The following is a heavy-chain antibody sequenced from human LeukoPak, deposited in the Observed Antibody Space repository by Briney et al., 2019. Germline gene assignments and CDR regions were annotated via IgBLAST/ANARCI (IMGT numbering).Heavy chain of an antibody. CDR1: GFIFSSYA. V-gene: IGHV3-30-3*01. CDR3: ARASLEWFGELDTFDY. J-gene: IGHJ4*02. D-gene: IGHD3-10*01. Sequence: GGSLRLSCAASGFIFSSYAMHWVRQAPGTGLEWVAVISYDGSNKYYADSVKGRFTISRDNSNNTLYLEMNSLRAEDTAVYYCARASLEWFGELDTFDYWGQGTLVTVSP. CDR2: ISYDGSNK.